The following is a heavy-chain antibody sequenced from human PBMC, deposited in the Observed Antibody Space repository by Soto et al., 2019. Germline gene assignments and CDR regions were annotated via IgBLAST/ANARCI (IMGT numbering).Heavy chain of an antibody. CDR2: ISYDGSNK. Sequence: PGGSLRLSCAASGFTFSSYAMHWVRQAPGKGLEWVAVISYDGSNKYYADSVKGRFTISRDNSKNTLYLQMNSLRAEDTAVYYCASSAAVGRYYYYGMDVWGQGTTVTVSS. V-gene: IGHV3-30-3*01. CDR1: GFTFSSYA. D-gene: IGHD6-13*01. J-gene: IGHJ6*02. CDR3: ASSAAVGRYYYYGMDV.